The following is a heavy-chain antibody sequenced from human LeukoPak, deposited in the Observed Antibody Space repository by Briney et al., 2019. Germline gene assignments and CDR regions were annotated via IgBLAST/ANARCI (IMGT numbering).Heavy chain of an antibody. CDR2: IGVYNGNT. CDR3: ARDPPLNISYHDY. CDR1: GYTFSNYG. J-gene: IGHJ4*02. Sequence: ASVKVSCKASGYTFSNYGISWVRQAPGQGLECVARIGVYNGNTDFSQTLQGRGTVTADTYTSTDYMELRSMRSDDWAVYYCARDPPLNISYHDYWGQGNLVTVSS. D-gene: IGHD2-2*01. V-gene: IGHV1-18*01.